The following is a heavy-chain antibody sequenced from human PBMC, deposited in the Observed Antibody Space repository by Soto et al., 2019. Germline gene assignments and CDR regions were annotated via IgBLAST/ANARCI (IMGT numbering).Heavy chain of an antibody. V-gene: IGHV4-59*02. CDR1: GGSVSSYH. J-gene: IGHJ4*02. Sequence: XETLSLTCTVSGGSVSSYHGSWIRQPPGKGLEWIGYIYYSGSTNYNPSLKSRVTISVDTSKNQFSLKLSSVTAADTAVYYCARRGPGGTLDYWGQGTLVTVSS. CDR3: ARRGPGGTLDY. CDR2: IYYSGST. D-gene: IGHD1-1*01.